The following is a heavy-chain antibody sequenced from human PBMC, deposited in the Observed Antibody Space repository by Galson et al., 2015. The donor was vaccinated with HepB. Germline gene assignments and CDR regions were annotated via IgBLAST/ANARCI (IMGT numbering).Heavy chain of an antibody. CDR3: ARLIVGATLTDKGHWFDP. Sequence: QVQLQESGPGLVKPSQTLSLTCTVSGGSISSGGYYWSWIRQHPGKGLEWIGYIYYSGSTYYNPSLKSRVTISVDTSKNQFSLKLSSVTAADTAVYYCARLIVGATLTDKGHWFDPWGQGTLVTVSS. D-gene: IGHD1-26*01. CDR1: GGSISSGGYY. V-gene: IGHV4-31*03. CDR2: IYYSGST. J-gene: IGHJ5*02.